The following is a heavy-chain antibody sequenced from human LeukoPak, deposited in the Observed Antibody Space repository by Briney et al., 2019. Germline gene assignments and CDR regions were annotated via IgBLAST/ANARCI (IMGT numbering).Heavy chain of an antibody. CDR3: ARDYKYAFDN. CDR1: GFTFSDYS. V-gene: IGHV3-48*01. CDR2: IGIDIGNT. D-gene: IGHD5-24*01. J-gene: IGHJ4*02. Sequence: GGSLRLSCAASGFTFSDYSMNCVREAPGGGLEWISYIGIDIGNTNYADSVKGRFTISGDKAKNSLYLQMNSLRVEETAVYYCARDYKYAFDNWGQGTLVTVPS.